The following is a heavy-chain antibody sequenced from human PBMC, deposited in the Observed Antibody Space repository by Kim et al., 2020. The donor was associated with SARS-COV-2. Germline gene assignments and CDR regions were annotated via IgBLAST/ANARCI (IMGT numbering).Heavy chain of an antibody. CDR3: AKDRHGSGNYYSDY. Sequence: GGSLRLSCAGSGFTFSSYGMHWVRQAPGKGLEWVAVIWYDGSNKYYADSVKGRFTISRDNSKNTLYLQMNRLRAEDTAVYYCAKDRHGSGNYYSDYWGQGTLVTVSS. CDR1: GFTFSSYG. CDR2: IWYDGSNK. D-gene: IGHD3-10*01. V-gene: IGHV3-33*06. J-gene: IGHJ4*02.